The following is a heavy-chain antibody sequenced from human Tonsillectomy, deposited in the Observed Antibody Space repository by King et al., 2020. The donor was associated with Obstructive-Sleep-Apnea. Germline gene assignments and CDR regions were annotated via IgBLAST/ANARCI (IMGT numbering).Heavy chain of an antibody. CDR2: ISSRSSYI. D-gene: IGHD3-9*01. V-gene: IGHV3-21*01. J-gene: IGHJ6*02. Sequence: VQLVESGGGLVKPGGSLRLSCAASGFTFSSYSMSWVRQAPGKGLEWVSSISSRSSYIYYADSVKGRFTISRDNAKNYLYLQMNSLRAEDTAVYYCARDASGLRYFDGDYYGMDVWGQGTTVTVSS. CDR3: ARDASGLRYFDGDYYGMDV. CDR1: GFTFSSYS.